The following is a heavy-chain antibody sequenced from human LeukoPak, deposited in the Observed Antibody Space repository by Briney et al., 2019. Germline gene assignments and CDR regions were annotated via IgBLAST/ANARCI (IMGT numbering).Heavy chain of an antibody. J-gene: IGHJ4*02. Sequence: SETLSLTCAVSGGSFSGYYWSWIRQPPGKGLEWIGEINHSGSTNYNPSLKSRVTISVDASKNQFSLKLSSVTAADTAVYYCARRKRGRDGPNGSFYYFDYWGQGTLVTVSS. CDR3: ARRKRGRDGPNGSFYYFDY. CDR2: INHSGST. CDR1: GGSFSGYY. D-gene: IGHD5-24*01. V-gene: IGHV4-34*01.